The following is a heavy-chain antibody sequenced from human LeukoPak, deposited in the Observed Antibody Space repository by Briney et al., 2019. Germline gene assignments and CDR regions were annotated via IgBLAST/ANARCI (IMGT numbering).Heavy chain of an antibody. CDR1: GGSFSGYY. V-gene: IGHV4-34*01. D-gene: IGHD3-22*01. Sequence: SETLSLTCAVYGGSFSGYYWSWIRQPPGKGLEWIGEINHSGSTNYNPSLKSRVTISVDTSKNQFSLKLSSVTAADTDVYYCARQWDYSDSSGRALDYFDYWGQGTLVTVSS. CDR3: ARQWDYSDSSGRALDYFDY. CDR2: INHSGST. J-gene: IGHJ4*02.